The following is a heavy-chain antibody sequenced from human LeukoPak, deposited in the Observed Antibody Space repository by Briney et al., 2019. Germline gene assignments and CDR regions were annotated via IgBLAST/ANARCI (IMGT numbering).Heavy chain of an antibody. CDR2: IYNNGST. D-gene: IGHD7-27*01. CDR3: ARHREDWGFDS. CDR1: GGSVSDYF. J-gene: IGHJ4*02. V-gene: IGHV4-59*08. Sequence: PSETLSLTCTVSGGSVSDYFWSWIRQPPGRGLEWIGYIYNNGSTNYNPSLNSRVTISVDTSKNQFSLKLSSVTAADTAVYYCARHREDWGFDSWGQGTLVTVSS.